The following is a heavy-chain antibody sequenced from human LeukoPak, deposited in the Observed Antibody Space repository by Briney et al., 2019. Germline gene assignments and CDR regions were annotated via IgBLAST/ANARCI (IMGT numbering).Heavy chain of an antibody. CDR3: ARARDGHINNWFDP. CDR2: IYYSGST. D-gene: IGHD5-24*01. V-gene: IGHV4-59*01. J-gene: IGHJ5*02. Sequence: SETLSLTCTVSGGSISSYYWSWIRQSPGEGLEWIGYIYYSGSTNYNPSLTSRVTISVDTSKNQFSLKMSSVTAADTAVYYCARARDGHINNWFDPWGQGTLVTVSS. CDR1: GGSISSYY.